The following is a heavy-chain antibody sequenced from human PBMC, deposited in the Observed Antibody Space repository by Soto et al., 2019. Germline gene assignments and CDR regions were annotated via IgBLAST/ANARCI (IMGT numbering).Heavy chain of an antibody. CDR1: GGSVCSSSYD. Sequence: PSETPSITCTVCGGSVCSSSYDGGWIQQPPGKGLEWIGSIYYSGSTYYNPSLKSRVTISVDTSKNQFSLKLSSVTAADTAVYYCASNGAAGYSSSWYYFDYWGQGTLVTVSS. CDR2: IYYSGST. CDR3: ASNGAAGYSSSWYYFDY. D-gene: IGHD6-13*01. J-gene: IGHJ4*02. V-gene: IGHV4-39*01.